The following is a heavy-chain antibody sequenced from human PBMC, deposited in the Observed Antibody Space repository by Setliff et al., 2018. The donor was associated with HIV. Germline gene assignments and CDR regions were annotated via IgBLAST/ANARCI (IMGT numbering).Heavy chain of an antibody. D-gene: IGHD1-26*01. CDR3: AAVFTGEPGRSLDY. Sequence: PGGSLRLSCAASGLTLSNYEINWVRQAPGKGLEWVASISSSGSYIHYADSLKGRFTISRDNAKNSQYLLMSDLRAEDTAVYYCAAVFTGEPGRSLDYWGQGTPVTVSS. J-gene: IGHJ4*02. CDR2: ISSSGSYI. V-gene: IGHV3-21*01. CDR1: GLTLSNYE.